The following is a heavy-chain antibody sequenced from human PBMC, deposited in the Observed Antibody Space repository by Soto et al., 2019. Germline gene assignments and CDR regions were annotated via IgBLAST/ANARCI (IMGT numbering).Heavy chain of an antibody. J-gene: IGHJ4*02. D-gene: IGHD6-19*01. CDR3: ARGWDAGY. V-gene: IGHV4-61*01. Sequence: QVQLQESGPGLVKPSETLSLTCTVSGGSVGSGRHYWSWIRQPPGKVPEWIGYIPDSGTTNYVSSLKSRVSISADPSRNQFFLKVYSVTAADTAVYYCARGWDAGYWGQGTLVTVSS. CDR1: GGSVGSGRHY. CDR2: IPDSGTT.